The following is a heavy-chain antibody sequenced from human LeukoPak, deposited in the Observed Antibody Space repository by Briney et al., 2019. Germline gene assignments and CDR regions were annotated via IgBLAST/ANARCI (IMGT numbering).Heavy chain of an antibody. Sequence: GGSLRLSCAASGFTFSSYWMHWVRQAPGKGLVWVSRINSDGSSTSYADSVKGRFTISRANAKNTLYLQMNSLRAEDTAVYYCARANYYGSGRAAFDIWGQGTMVTVSS. CDR1: GFTFSSYW. D-gene: IGHD3-10*01. V-gene: IGHV3-74*01. CDR3: ARANYYGSGRAAFDI. CDR2: INSDGSST. J-gene: IGHJ3*02.